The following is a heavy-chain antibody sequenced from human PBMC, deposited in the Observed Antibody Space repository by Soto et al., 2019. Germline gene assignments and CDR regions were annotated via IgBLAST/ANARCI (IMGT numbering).Heavy chain of an antibody. CDR2: IKQDGSEK. D-gene: IGHD3-3*01. J-gene: IGHJ6*02. CDR1: GFTFSSYW. CDR3: ARSGRITIFGVVPGGMDV. Sequence: LRLSCAASGFTFSSYWMSWVRQAPGKGLEWVANIKQDGSEKYYVDSVKGRFTISRDNAKNSLYLQMNSLRAEDTAVYYCARSGRITIFGVVPGGMDVWGQGTTVTVSS. V-gene: IGHV3-7*01.